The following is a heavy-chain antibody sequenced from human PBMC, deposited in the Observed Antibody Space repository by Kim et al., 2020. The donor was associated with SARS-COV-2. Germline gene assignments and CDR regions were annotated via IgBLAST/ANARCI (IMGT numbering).Heavy chain of an antibody. V-gene: IGHV3-7*01. Sequence: GGSLRLSCAASGFTFSSVWMSWVRQTPGKRLQWVAEIRGDGSEIKYVGSVKGRFTISRDNAKNSLYLQMDSLRVEDTAVYFCARDPAYGAYDIWGQGTMVTVSS. CDR1: GFTFSSVW. D-gene: IGHD3-10*01. CDR3: ARDPAYGAYDI. J-gene: IGHJ3*02. CDR2: IRGDGSEI.